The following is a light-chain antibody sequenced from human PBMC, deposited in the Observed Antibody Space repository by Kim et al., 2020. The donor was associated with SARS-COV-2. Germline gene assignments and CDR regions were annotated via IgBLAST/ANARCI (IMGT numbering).Light chain of an antibody. V-gene: IGLV2-14*03. J-gene: IGLJ2*01. CDR2: DVS. CDR3: SSYTSTTTVV. CDR1: SSDVGGYKY. Sequence: GQSFTIPCTGTSSDVGGYKYVSWYQQHPGKAPKLMIYDVSNRPSGVSNRFSGSKSGNTASLTISGLQAEDEAHYYCSSYTSTTTVVFGGGTQLTVL.